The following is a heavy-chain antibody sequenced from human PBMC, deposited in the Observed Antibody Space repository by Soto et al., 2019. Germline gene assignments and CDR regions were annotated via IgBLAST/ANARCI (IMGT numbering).Heavy chain of an antibody. Sequence: GGSLRLSCAASGFTFSSYSMNWVRQAPGKGLEWVSSISSSSSYIYYADSVKGRFTISRDNAKNSLYLQMNSLRAEDTAVYYCARKDCSGGSCYSGYYYYYMDVWGKGTTVTVSS. D-gene: IGHD2-15*01. CDR1: GFTFSSYS. J-gene: IGHJ6*03. CDR3: ARKDCSGGSCYSGYYYYYMDV. V-gene: IGHV3-21*01. CDR2: ISSSSSYI.